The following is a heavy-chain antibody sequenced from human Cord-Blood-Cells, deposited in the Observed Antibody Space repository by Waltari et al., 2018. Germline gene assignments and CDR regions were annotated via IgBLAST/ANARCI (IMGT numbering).Heavy chain of an antibody. CDR1: GYTFTSYY. CDR3: ARVVGYYYDSSGYFDY. V-gene: IGHV1-2*02. CDR2: INPNSGGT. Sequence: QVQLVQSGAEVKKPGASVKVSCKASGYTFTSYYMHWVRPAPGQGLEWMGWINPNSGGTNYAQKFQGRVTMTRDTSISTAYMELSRLRSDDTAVYYCARVVGYYYDSSGYFDYWGQGTLVTVSS. J-gene: IGHJ4*02. D-gene: IGHD3-22*01.